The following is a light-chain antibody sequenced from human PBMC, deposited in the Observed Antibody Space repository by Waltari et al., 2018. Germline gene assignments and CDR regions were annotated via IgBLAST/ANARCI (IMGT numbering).Light chain of an antibody. Sequence: QSALTQPASVSGSPGQSVTISCTGTSSAVGNYNLVSWYQQHPDKAPKLMIYEVNKRPSGLSNRFSGSKSGNTASLTISGLQAEDEADYYCCSYAGTTTLVFGGGTKLTVL. V-gene: IGLV2-23*02. J-gene: IGLJ2*01. CDR1: SSAVGNYNL. CDR3: CSYAGTTTLV. CDR2: EVN.